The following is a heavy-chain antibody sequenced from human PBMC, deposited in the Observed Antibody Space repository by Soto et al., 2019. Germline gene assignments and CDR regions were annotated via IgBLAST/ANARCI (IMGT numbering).Heavy chain of an antibody. V-gene: IGHV3-23*01. CDR3: AKDLSSIAARWGFDP. Sequence: LRLSCAASGFTFRSYAISWVRQSPGKGLEWVSAISGSGGSTYYADSVKGRFTISRDNSKNTLYLQMNSLRAEDTAVYYCAKDLSSIAARWGFDPWGQGTLVTVSS. D-gene: IGHD6-6*01. CDR2: ISGSGGST. CDR1: GFTFRSYA. J-gene: IGHJ5*02.